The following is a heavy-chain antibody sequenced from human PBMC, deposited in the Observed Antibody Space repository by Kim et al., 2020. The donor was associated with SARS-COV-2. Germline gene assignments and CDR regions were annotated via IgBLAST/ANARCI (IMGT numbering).Heavy chain of an antibody. Sequence: SETLSLTCTVSGYSISSGYYWGWIRQPPGKGLEWIGSIYHSGSTYYNPSLKSRVTISVDTSKNQFSLKLSSVTAADTAVYYCARLSGSTTYYDFWSGYGAFDIWGQGTMVTVSS. J-gene: IGHJ3*02. V-gene: IGHV4-38-2*02. CDR1: GYSISSGYY. CDR2: IYHSGST. D-gene: IGHD3-3*01. CDR3: ARLSGSTTYYDFWSGYGAFDI.